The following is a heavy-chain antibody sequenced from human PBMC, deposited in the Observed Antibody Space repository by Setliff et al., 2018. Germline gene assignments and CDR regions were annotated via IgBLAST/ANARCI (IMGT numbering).Heavy chain of an antibody. CDR2: VFVDGST. D-gene: IGHD1-1*01. CDR1: GDSISTYY. Sequence: SSETLSLTCTVSGDSISTYYWSWIRRPAGKGLEWIGRVFVDGSTNYNPSLKSRVTMSVDTSKNQFSLKLSSVTAADTAVYYCARTGTYRYFDYWGQGALVTVSS. V-gene: IGHV4-4*07. CDR3: ARTGTYRYFDY. J-gene: IGHJ4*02.